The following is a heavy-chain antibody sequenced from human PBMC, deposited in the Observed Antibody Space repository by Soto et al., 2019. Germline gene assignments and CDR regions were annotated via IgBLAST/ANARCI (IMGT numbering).Heavy chain of an antibody. V-gene: IGHV1-69*13. CDR2: IIPLFGTA. Sequence: FPVKVYRKASGGAFSIYAVDWVRQAPGKGLEWMGGIIPLFGTAKYAQNIQGRITITADESTNTAYMELRSLRSQDTAVYYCARGVHYDSSGYYYFYWGQGTLVTVPQ. CDR3: ARGVHYDSSGYYYFY. D-gene: IGHD3-22*01. CDR1: GGAFSIYA. J-gene: IGHJ4*02.